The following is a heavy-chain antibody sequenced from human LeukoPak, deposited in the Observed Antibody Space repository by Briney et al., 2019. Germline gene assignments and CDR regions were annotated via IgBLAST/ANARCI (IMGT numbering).Heavy chain of an antibody. V-gene: IGHV4-59*01. CDR2: IYYSGST. CDR3: ARTDYYDSSGYDY. CDR1: GGSFSGYY. J-gene: IGHJ4*02. D-gene: IGHD3-22*01. Sequence: SETLSLTCAVYGGSFSGYYWSWIRQPPGKGLEWIGYIYYSGSTNYNPSLKSRVTISVDTSKNQFSLKLSSVTAADTAVYYCARTDYYDSSGYDYWGQGTLVTVSS.